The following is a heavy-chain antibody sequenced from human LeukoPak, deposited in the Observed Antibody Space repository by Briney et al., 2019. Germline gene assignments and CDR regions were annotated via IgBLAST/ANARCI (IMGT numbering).Heavy chain of an antibody. D-gene: IGHD3-10*01. Sequence: GSLKVSCMASRYTSTVHFIHWVRPAPRQGLEWMGIINPSGGSATYAQNFQGRVTMTRDTSTTTVYMELSSLRSEDTAVYYCARDRQPGAHYGLKSHGFDFWGQGTLVTVSS. CDR2: INPSGGSA. CDR3: ARDRQPGAHYGLKSHGFDF. V-gene: IGHV1-46*01. J-gene: IGHJ4*02. CDR1: RYTSTVHF.